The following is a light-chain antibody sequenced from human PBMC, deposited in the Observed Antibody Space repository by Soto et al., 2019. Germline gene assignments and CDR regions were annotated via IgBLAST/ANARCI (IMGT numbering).Light chain of an antibody. J-gene: IGKJ2*01. CDR2: GAS. CDR1: QSVSSNY. CDR3: QQYDSSPRYT. Sequence: EIVLTQSPGTLYLSPGERATLSCRASQSVSSNYLAWYQQKPGQAPRLLIYGASSRATGIPDRFSGSGSGTDFTLTIIRLEPEDFAVYYCQQYDSSPRYTFGQGTKVDIK. V-gene: IGKV3-20*01.